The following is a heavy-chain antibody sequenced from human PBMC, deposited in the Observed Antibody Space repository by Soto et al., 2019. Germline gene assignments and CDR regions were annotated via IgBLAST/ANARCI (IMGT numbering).Heavy chain of an antibody. J-gene: IGHJ5*02. Sequence: QVQLQESGPGLVKPSETLSLTCTVSGGSLSSFYWVWIRQTPGKELEWIGQNYHSGSTIYRPSLESRVTILVDSSKNHVSLDLTSLTAADTAVYYCARGWGGPYDLDTWGQGALVIVSS. CDR3: ARGWGGPYDLDT. CDR2: NYHSGST. V-gene: IGHV4-59*01. D-gene: IGHD3-16*01. CDR1: GGSLSSFY.